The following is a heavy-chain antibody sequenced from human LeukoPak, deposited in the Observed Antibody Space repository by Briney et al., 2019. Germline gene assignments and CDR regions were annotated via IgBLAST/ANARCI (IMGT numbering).Heavy chain of an antibody. CDR3: AKDGGFGESHYYYYGMDV. J-gene: IGHJ6*02. Sequence: GGSLRLSCAASGFTFDDYAMHWVRQAPGKGLEWVSGISWNSGSIGYADSVKGRFTISRDNAKNSLYLQMNSLRAEDTALYYCAKDGGFGESHYYYYGMDVWGQGPTVTVSS. CDR1: GFTFDDYA. D-gene: IGHD3-10*01. V-gene: IGHV3-9*01. CDR2: ISWNSGSI.